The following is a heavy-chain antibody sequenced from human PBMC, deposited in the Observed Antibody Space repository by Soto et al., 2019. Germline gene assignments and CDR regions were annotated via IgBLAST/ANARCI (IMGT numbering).Heavy chain of an antibody. D-gene: IGHD3-3*01. Sequence: GGSLRLSCAASGFSFISYAMRWVRQAPGKGLEWVSTISGSEGKTFYADSVKGRFSISRDTSKNMLYLQVNNLRGDDTAVYYCVRWSYLDYWGQGTRVTVSS. CDR2: ISGSEGKT. CDR3: VRWSYLDY. CDR1: GFSFISYA. J-gene: IGHJ4*02. V-gene: IGHV3-23*01.